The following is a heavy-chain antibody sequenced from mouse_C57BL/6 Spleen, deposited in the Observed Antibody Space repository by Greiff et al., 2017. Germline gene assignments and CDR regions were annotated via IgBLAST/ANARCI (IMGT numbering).Heavy chain of an antibody. Sequence: VQLQESGAELARPGASVKLSCKASGYTFTSYGISWVKQRTGQGLEWIGEIYPRSGNTYYNEKFKGKATLTADKSSSTAYMELRSLTSEDSAVYFCARDEANWDYAMDYWGQGTSVTVSS. V-gene: IGHV1-81*01. J-gene: IGHJ4*01. CDR2: IYPRSGNT. CDR1: GYTFTSYG. D-gene: IGHD4-1*01. CDR3: ARDEANWDYAMDY.